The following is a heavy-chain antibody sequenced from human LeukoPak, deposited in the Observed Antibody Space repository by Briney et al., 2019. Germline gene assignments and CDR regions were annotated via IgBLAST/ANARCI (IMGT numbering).Heavy chain of an antibody. CDR2: ISGTGST. CDR3: AKPGGGYYYFDY. J-gene: IGHJ4*02. Sequence: PGGSLRLSCAASGFTFSNYGMSWVRQAPGKGLEWVSGISGTGSTYYADSVKGRFTISRDNSKNTLYLQMNSLRAEDTAVYYCAKPGGGYYYFDYWGQGTLVTVSS. V-gene: IGHV3-23*01. CDR1: GFTFSNYG. D-gene: IGHD2-21*01.